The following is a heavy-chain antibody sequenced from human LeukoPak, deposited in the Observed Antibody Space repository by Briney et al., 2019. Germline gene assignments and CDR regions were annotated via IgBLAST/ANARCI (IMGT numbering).Heavy chain of an antibody. CDR2: ISAYNGNT. CDR1: GYTFTSYG. D-gene: IGHD3-3*01. CDR3: ARDPKEGPYYDFWSGNYWDY. Sequence: ASVKVSCKASGYTFTSYGISWVRQAPGQGLEWMGWISAYNGNTNYAQKLQGRVTMTTDTSTSTAYMELRSLRSDDTAVYYCARDPKEGPYYDFWSGNYWDYWGQGTLVTASS. J-gene: IGHJ4*02. V-gene: IGHV1-18*01.